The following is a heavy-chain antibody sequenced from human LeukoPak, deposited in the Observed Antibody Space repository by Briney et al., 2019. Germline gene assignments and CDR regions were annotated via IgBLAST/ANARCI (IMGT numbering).Heavy chain of an antibody. J-gene: IGHJ4*02. Sequence: GGSLRLSCAASGFTFSVYWMHWAREAPGKGMVWVSSINIDGSITNYEDSVKGRFTTSRHNAKNTLFVQMNSLRAEDTAVYYCAREAILTGYYFFDYWGQETLATVSS. CDR2: INIDGSIT. CDR3: AREAILTGYYFFDY. V-gene: IGHV3-74*01. CDR1: GFTFSVYW. D-gene: IGHD3-9*01.